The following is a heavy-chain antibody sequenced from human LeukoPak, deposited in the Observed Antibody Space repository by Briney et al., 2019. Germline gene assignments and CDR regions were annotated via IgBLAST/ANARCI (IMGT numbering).Heavy chain of an antibody. V-gene: IGHV1-69*05. CDR2: IIPIFGTA. J-gene: IGHJ4*02. CDR1: GGTFSSYA. CDR3: AVREAGYYYDSSGYYGY. Sequence: SVKVSCKSSGGTFSSYAISWVRQAPGQGLEWMGRIIPIFGTANYAQKFQGRVTITTDESTSTAYMELSSLRSEDTAVYYCAVREAGYYYDSSGYYGYWGQGTLVTVSS. D-gene: IGHD3-22*01.